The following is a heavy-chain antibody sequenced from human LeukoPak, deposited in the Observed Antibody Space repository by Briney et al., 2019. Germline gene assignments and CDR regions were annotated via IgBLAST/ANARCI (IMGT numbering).Heavy chain of an antibody. D-gene: IGHD4-17*01. V-gene: IGHV3-20*04. CDR1: GFTFNDYG. CDR3: ARTSGGYGDWAY. J-gene: IGHJ4*02. CDR2: INWNGGST. Sequence: GGSLRLSCAASGFTFNDYGMSWVRQAPGKGLEWVSAINWNGGSTGYADSVKGRFIVSRDNAKNSLYLQMNSLRAEDTALYYCARTSGGYGDWAYWGQGILVTVS.